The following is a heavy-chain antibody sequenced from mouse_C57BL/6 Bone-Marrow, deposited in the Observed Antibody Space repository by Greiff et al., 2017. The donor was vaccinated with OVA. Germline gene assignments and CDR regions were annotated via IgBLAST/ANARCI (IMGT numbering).Heavy chain of an antibody. CDR1: GYSITSGYY. J-gene: IGHJ3*01. CDR2: ISYDGSN. CDR3: AMNCPWFAY. Sequence: EVKLQESGPGLVKPSQSLSLTCSVTGYSITSGYYWNWIRQFPGNKLEWMGYISYDGSNNYNPSLKNRISITRDTSKNQFFLKLNSVTTEDTATYYCAMNCPWFAYWGQGTLVTVSA. V-gene: IGHV3-6*01. D-gene: IGHD4-1*01.